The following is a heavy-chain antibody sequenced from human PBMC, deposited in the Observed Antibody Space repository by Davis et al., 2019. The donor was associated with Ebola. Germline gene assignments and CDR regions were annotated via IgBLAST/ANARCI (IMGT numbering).Heavy chain of an antibody. CDR1: GYRFTSYW. Sequence: GESLKISCKGSGYRFTSYWIGWVRQMPGKGLEWMGIIYPGDSDTRYSPSFQGQVTISADKSISTAYLQWSSLKASDTPMYYCASAYSSGWYGGMWWGQGTLVTVSS. CDR3: ASAYSSGWYGGMW. D-gene: IGHD6-19*01. V-gene: IGHV5-51*01. CDR2: IYPGDSDT. J-gene: IGHJ4*02.